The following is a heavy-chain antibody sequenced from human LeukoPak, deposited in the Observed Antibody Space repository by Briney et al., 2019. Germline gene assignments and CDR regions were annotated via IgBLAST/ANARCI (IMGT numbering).Heavy chain of an antibody. J-gene: IGHJ4*02. Sequence: GGSLRLSCAASGFIFSKSWMNWVRQAPGKGLEWVASIDQDGSETNYVDSVKGRFTISRDNSKNSLSLQMNSLRVEDTAVYYCTTYPRLGGGDTAFVSWGQGTLVTVSS. D-gene: IGHD2-21*02. CDR1: GFIFSKSW. CDR3: TTYPRLGGGDTAFVS. V-gene: IGHV3-7*01. CDR2: IDQDGSET.